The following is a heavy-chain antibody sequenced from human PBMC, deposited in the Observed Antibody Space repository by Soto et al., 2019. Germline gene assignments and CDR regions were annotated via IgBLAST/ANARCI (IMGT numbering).Heavy chain of an antibody. CDR2: IIPILGIA. V-gene: IGHV1-69*02. Sequence: ASVKVSCKASGGTFSSYTISWVRQAPGQGLEWMGRIIPILGIANYAQKFQGRVTITADKSTSTAYMELSSLRSEDTAVYYCARDPPLYDILTGYPYNWFDPWGQGTLVTVSS. D-gene: IGHD3-9*01. J-gene: IGHJ5*02. CDR1: GGTFSSYT. CDR3: ARDPPLYDILTGYPYNWFDP.